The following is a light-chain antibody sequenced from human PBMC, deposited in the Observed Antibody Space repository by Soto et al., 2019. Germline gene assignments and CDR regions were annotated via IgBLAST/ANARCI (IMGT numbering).Light chain of an antibody. CDR1: QGINNW. CDR3: QQYSAYPWT. V-gene: IGKV1-5*03. CDR2: QAS. J-gene: IGKJ1*01. Sequence: DIQMTQSPSALSASVGDRVTITCRASQGINNWLAWYQQKQGKAPKLLIYQASYLETGVPSRFSGIISGTEFTLTISSLQPDDFATYYCQQYSAYPWTFGQGTKVEIK.